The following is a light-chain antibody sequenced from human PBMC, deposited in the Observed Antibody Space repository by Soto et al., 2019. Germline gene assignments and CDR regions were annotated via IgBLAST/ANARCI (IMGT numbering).Light chain of an antibody. J-gene: IGKJ5*01. CDR3: QQRCNCPPNT. V-gene: IGKV3-11*01. CDR1: QSVSSY. Sequence: EMVLTQSPATLSLSPGERATLSCRASQSVSSYLAWYQQKPGQAPRLLIYDASTRATGLPPRFSGSGPGTDFSPAISSLVPNDVVVYYYQQRCNCPPNTFGQGTPLDIK. CDR2: DAS.